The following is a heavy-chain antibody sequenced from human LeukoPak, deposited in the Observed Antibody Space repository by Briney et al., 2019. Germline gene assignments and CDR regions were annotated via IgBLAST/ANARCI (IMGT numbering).Heavy chain of an antibody. CDR1: GFTFSSYA. V-gene: IGHV3-23*01. CDR3: AKLRTKYSSSPGDY. J-gene: IGHJ4*02. D-gene: IGHD6-13*01. Sequence: PGGSLRLSCAASGFTFSSYAMSWVRQAPGKGLEWVSTISGVGGNTYYADSVKGRFTTSRDNSKNTLYLHMNSLRAEDTAVFYCAKLRTKYSSSPGDYWGQGTLVTVSS. CDR2: ISGVGGNT.